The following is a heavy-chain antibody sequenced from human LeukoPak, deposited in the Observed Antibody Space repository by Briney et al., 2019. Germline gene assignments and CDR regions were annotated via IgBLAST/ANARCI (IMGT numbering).Heavy chain of an antibody. CDR1: GGSISSGGYS. CDR2: IYHSGST. Sequence: SETLSLTCAVSGGSISSGGYSWSWIRQPPGKGLEWIGYIYHSGSTSYNPSLKSRVTISVATSKNQFSLKLSSVTAADTAVYYCARDSGYRAYWYFDLWGRGTLVTVSS. D-gene: IGHD3-10*01. J-gene: IGHJ2*01. CDR3: ARDSGYRAYWYFDL. V-gene: IGHV4-30-2*05.